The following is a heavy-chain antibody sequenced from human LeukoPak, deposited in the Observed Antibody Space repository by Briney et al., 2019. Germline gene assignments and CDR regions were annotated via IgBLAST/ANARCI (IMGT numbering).Heavy chain of an antibody. CDR1: GFTFSSYG. CDR2: ISYDGSNK. D-gene: IGHD6-19*01. J-gene: IGHJ4*02. V-gene: IGHV3-30*18. Sequence: GRSLRLSCAASGFTFSSYGMHWVRQAPGKGLEWVAVISYDGSNKYYADSVKGRFTISRGNSKNTLYLQMNSLRAEDTAVYYCAKAIPGIAVAGIDYWGQGTLVTVSS. CDR3: AKAIPGIAVAGIDY.